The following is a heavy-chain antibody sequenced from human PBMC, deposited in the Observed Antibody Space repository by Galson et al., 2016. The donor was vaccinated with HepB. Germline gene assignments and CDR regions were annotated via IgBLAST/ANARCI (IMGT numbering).Heavy chain of an antibody. D-gene: IGHD1-14*01. CDR1: GFSLSSPGMR. J-gene: IGHJ4*02. CDR2: IDWDDDK. Sequence: PALVKPTQTLTLTCTFSGFSLSSPGMRVSWIRQPPGKALEWLARIDWDDDKFYSTSLKTRLTISKDTSKNQVVLTVTNMDPVDTATYYCARTDGTYFDYWGQGTLVTVSS. V-gene: IGHV2-70*04. CDR3: ARTDGTYFDY.